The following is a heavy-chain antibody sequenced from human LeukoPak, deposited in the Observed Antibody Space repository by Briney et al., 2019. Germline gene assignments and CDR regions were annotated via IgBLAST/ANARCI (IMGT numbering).Heavy chain of an antibody. Sequence: GASVKVSCRASGYTFTSYSITWVRQAPGQGLEGMGLISTYKGNTDYAQNLQGRLTMTTDTSTSTAYMELRGLTSDDTAVYYCATTRRGYYDSSGYNDHWGQGTLVTVAS. J-gene: IGHJ5*02. D-gene: IGHD3-22*01. CDR3: ATTRRGYYDSSGYNDH. CDR2: ISTYKGNT. V-gene: IGHV1-18*01. CDR1: GYTFTSYS.